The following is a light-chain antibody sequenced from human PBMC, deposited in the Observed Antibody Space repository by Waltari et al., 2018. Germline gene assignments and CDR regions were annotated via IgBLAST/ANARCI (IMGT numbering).Light chain of an antibody. CDR2: GTS. CDR1: QSIGNNY. V-gene: IGKV3-20*01. Sequence: TESPGTLLFSQGRTATGPCRARQSIGNNYLAWYQQKPGQAPRLLIRGTSSRDTGTSDRFRGSGSGTDFTLTISSLEPEDFAVYFCQQAATVPWTFGQGTKVEIK. J-gene: IGKJ1*01. CDR3: QQAATVPWT.